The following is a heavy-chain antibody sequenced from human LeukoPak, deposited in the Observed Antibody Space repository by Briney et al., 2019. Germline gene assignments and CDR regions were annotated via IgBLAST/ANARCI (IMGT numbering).Heavy chain of an antibody. CDR1: GFTFSRYW. J-gene: IGHJ4*02. V-gene: IGHV3-7*04. CDR2: IKQNGSEK. Sequence: PGGSLRLSCAASGFTFSRYWMSWVRQAPGKGLEWVANIKQNGSEKYYVDSGKGRFTISRDNAKNSLYLQMNSLRAEDTAVYYFARITGIAATVDYWGQGTLVTVSS. CDR3: ARITGIAATVDY. D-gene: IGHD6-13*01.